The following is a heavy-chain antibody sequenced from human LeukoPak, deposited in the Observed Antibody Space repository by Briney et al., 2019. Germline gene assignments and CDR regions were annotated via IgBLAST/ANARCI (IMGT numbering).Heavy chain of an antibody. CDR2: ISGSGGST. CDR3: AKSDYAGSTFDY. V-gene: IGHV3-23*01. CDR1: GFTFSSYA. Sequence: GGSLRLSCAASGFTFSSYAMSWVRQAPGKGLELVSAISGSGGSTYYADSVKGRFTISRDNSKNTLYLQMNSLRAEDTAVYYCAKSDYAGSTFDYWGQGILVTVSS. J-gene: IGHJ4*02. D-gene: IGHD4-17*01.